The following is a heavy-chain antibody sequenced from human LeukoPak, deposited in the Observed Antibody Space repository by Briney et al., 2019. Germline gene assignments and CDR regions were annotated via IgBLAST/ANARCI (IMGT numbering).Heavy chain of an antibody. J-gene: IGHJ5*02. CDR2: MNPNSGNT. Sequence: ASVKVSCTASGYTFTIYDINWVRQATGQGLEWMGWMNPNSGNTGYAQKFQGRVTMTRNTSISTAYMELSSLRSEDTAVYYCARVLGYCSSTSCFNWFDPWGQGTLVTVSS. CDR1: GYTFTIYD. D-gene: IGHD2-2*01. CDR3: ARVLGYCSSTSCFNWFDP. V-gene: IGHV1-8*01.